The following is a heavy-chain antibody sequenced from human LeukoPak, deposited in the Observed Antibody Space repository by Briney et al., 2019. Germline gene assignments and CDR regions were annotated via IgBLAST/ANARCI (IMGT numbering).Heavy chain of an antibody. CDR1: GGSISSSSYY. D-gene: IGHD3-10*01. J-gene: IGHJ6*02. CDR2: IYYSGST. V-gene: IGHV4-39*07. CDR3: ASQTGSYYYGMDV. Sequence: SETLSLTCTVSGGSISSSSYYWGWIRQPPGKGLEWIGSIYYSGSTYYNPSLKSRVTISVDTSKNQFSLKLSSVTAADTAVYYCASQTGSYYYGMDVWGQGTTVTVSS.